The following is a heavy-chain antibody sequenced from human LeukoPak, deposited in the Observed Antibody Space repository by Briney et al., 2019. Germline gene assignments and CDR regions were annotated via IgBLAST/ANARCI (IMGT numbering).Heavy chain of an antibody. V-gene: IGHV4-30-2*01. CDR3: ARGVAGYYDSSGYYGY. Sequence: TLSLTCAVSGGSISSGGYSWSWIRQPPGKGLEWIGYIYHSGSTYYNPSLKSRVTISVDRSKNQFSLKLSSVTAADTAVYYCARGVAGYYDSSGYYGYWGQGTLVTVSS. D-gene: IGHD3-22*01. J-gene: IGHJ4*02. CDR1: GGSISSGGYS. CDR2: IYHSGST.